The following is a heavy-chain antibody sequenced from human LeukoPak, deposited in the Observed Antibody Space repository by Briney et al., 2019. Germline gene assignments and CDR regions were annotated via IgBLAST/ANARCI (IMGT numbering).Heavy chain of an antibody. Sequence: GGSLRLSCAASGFTFSSYAMSWVRQAPGKGLEWVSGISGNGGSTYYADSAKGRFTISRDNSKNTLYLQINSLRAEGTAVYYCAKAGGYSSRGIDYWGQGTLVTVSS. V-gene: IGHV3-23*01. CDR3: AKAGGYSSRGIDY. J-gene: IGHJ4*02. D-gene: IGHD5-12*01. CDR2: ISGNGGST. CDR1: GFTFSSYA.